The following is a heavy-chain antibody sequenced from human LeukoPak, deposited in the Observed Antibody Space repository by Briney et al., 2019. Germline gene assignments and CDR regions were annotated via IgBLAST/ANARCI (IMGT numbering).Heavy chain of an antibody. Sequence: SETLSLTCTVSGGSISSSSYYCGWIRQPPGTGLEWLGSIYHSGSTYYNPSLKSRVTLSVGTSKNQFSLKLSSVTAADTAVYYCAGSTYDNWFDPWDQGTLVTVSS. J-gene: IGHJ5*02. CDR2: IYHSGST. V-gene: IGHV4-39*01. CDR3: AGSTYDNWFDP. D-gene: IGHD2-8*01. CDR1: GGSISSSSYY.